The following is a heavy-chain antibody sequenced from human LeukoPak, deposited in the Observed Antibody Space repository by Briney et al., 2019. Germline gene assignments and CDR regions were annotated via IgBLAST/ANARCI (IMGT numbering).Heavy chain of an antibody. CDR1: GFTFSSYA. V-gene: IGHV3-30-3*01. CDR2: ISYDGSNK. D-gene: IGHD4-23*01. Sequence: AGSLRLSCAASGFTFSSYAMHWVRQAPGKGLEWVAVISYDGSNKYYADSVKGRFTISRDNSKNTLYLQINSLRAEDTAVYYWARENYGGNSNYFDYRGQGPLVTVSS. CDR3: ARENYGGNSNYFDY. J-gene: IGHJ4*02.